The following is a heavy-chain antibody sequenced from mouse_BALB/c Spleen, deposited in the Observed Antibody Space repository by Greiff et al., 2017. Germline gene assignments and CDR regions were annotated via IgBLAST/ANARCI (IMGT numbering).Heavy chain of an antibody. D-gene: IGHD1-2*01. CDR1: GFTFSSYG. Sequence: EVKLEESGGDLVKPGGSLKLSCAASGFTFSSYGMSWVRQTPDKRLEWVATISSGGSYTYYPDSVKGRFTISRDNAKNTLYLQMSSLKSEDTAMYYCARQFITTATGNWFAYWGQGTLVTVSA. CDR2: ISSGGSYT. V-gene: IGHV5-6*02. J-gene: IGHJ3*01. CDR3: ARQFITTATGNWFAY.